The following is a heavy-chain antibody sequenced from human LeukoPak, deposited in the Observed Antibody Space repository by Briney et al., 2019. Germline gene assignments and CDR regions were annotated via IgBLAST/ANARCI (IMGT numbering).Heavy chain of an antibody. CDR2: INHSGST. CDR1: GGSISSYY. J-gene: IGHJ4*02. D-gene: IGHD6-13*01. Sequence: SETLSLTCTVSGGSISSYYWSWIRQPPGKGLEWIGEINHSGSTNYNPSLKSRVTISVDTSKNQFSLKLSSVTAADTAVYYCARVRGNFVAAAGTKYFDYWGQGTLVTVSS. CDR3: ARVRGNFVAAAGTKYFDY. V-gene: IGHV4-34*01.